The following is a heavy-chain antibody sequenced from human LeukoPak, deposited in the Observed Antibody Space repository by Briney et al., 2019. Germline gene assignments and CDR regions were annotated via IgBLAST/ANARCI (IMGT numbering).Heavy chain of an antibody. CDR2: IYYSGST. CDR1: GGSFSGYY. D-gene: IGHD3-3*01. CDR3: ARLVRYDFWSGYSLANYGMDV. Sequence: SETLSLTCAVYGGSFSGYYWSWIRQPPGKGLEWIGYIYYSGSTNYNPSLKSRVTISVDTSKNQFSLKLSSVTAADTAVYYCARLVRYDFWSGYSLANYGMDVWGQGTTVTVSS. J-gene: IGHJ6*02. V-gene: IGHV4-59*08.